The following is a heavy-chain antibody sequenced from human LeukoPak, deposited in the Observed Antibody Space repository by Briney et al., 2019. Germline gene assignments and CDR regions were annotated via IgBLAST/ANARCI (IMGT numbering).Heavy chain of an antibody. CDR3: ARDTTFDY. J-gene: IGHJ4*02. CDR1: GFTFDDYA. V-gene: IGHV3-9*01. D-gene: IGHD1-1*01. CDR2: ISWNSGSI. Sequence: GRSLRLSCAASGFTFDDYAMHWVRQAPGKGLEWVSGISWNSGSIGYADSVKGRFTISRDNAKNSLYLQMNSLRAEDTAVYYCARDTTFDYWGQGTLVTVSS.